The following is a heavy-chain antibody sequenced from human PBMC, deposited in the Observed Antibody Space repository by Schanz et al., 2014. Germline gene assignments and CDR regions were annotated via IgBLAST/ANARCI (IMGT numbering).Heavy chain of an antibody. V-gene: IGHV4-4*02. CDR2: IYHSGST. D-gene: IGHD5-18*01. CDR1: GGSISSSNW. Sequence: QVQLQESGPGLVKPSGTLSLTCAVSGGSISSSNWWSWVRQPPGKGLEWIGEIYHSGSTNYKPSLKSRVTISADKSKNQFPLKLRSVTAADTAVYYCARRSVSPSGNSYGYVVAWFDPWGRGTLVTVSS. CDR3: ARRSVSPSGNSYGYVVAWFDP. J-gene: IGHJ5*02.